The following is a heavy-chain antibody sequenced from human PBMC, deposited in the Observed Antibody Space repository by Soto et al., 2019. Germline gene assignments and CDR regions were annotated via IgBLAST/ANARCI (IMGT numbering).Heavy chain of an antibody. CDR3: IRGRQSWVQI. Sequence: EVQLVESGVGLVQPGRSLRLSCVASGFTFDDYAMHWVRQAPGKGLEWVTGITWSGGTRDYADSVKGRFTISRDNAKNSVYLQMDSLRVEDTALYYFIRGRQSWVQIWGRGTLVTVSS. CDR1: GFTFDDYA. V-gene: IGHV3-9*01. J-gene: IGHJ1*01. CDR2: ITWSGGTR. D-gene: IGHD3-10*01.